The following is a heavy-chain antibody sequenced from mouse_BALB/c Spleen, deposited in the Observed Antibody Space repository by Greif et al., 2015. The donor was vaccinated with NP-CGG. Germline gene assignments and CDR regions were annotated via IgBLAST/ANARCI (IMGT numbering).Heavy chain of an antibody. V-gene: IGHV1-69*02. CDR1: GYTFTSYW. D-gene: IGHD1-1*01. CDR2: IDPSDSYT. J-gene: IGHJ4*01. Sequence: VQLQQSGAELVKPGASVKLSCKASGYTFTSYWMHWVKQRPGQGLEWIGEIDPSDSYTNYNQKFKGKATLTVDKSSSTAYMQLSSLTSEDSAVYYCARRGSGYAMDYWGQGTSVTVSS. CDR3: ARRGSGYAMDY.